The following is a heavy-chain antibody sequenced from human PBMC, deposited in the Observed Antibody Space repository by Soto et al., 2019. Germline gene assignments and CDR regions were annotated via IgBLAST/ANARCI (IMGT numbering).Heavy chain of an antibody. CDR2: IKSKNDGGTT. CDR1: GFTFTNAW. Sequence: EVQLVESGGGLVEPGGSLRLSCAASGFTFTNAWLNWVRQAPGKGLEWVGRIKSKNDGGTTDYAAPVKGRFTISRDDSENTVYLQMNSLKTEDTAVYYCAADLPDWGAYAFDYFGQGTLVTVSA. V-gene: IGHV3-15*07. D-gene: IGHD3-16*01. CDR3: AADLPDWGAYAFDY. J-gene: IGHJ4*02.